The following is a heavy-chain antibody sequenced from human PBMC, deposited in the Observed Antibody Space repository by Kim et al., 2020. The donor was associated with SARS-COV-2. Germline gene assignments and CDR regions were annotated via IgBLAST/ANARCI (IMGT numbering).Heavy chain of an antibody. V-gene: IGHV3-53*04. CDR3: ARGGFGEFPFDY. Sequence: YYADSVKGRFTISRHNSKNTLYLQMNSLRAEDTAVYYCARGGFGEFPFDYWGQGTLVTVSS. D-gene: IGHD3-10*01. J-gene: IGHJ4*02.